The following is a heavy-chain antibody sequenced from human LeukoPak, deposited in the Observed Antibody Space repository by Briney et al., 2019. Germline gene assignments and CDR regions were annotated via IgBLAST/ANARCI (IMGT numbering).Heavy chain of an antibody. CDR3: ARDTTYYYDSSGYGTFDY. J-gene: IGHJ4*02. CDR2: FYSGGSA. Sequence: SETLSLTCTVSGGSISSYYWNWIRQPGGKGLEWIGRFYSGGSANYNPSLKSRVTMSVDTSKNQFSLKLSSVTAADTAVYYCARDTTYYYDSSGYGTFDYWGQGTLVTVSS. D-gene: IGHD3-22*01. V-gene: IGHV4-4*07. CDR1: GGSISSYY.